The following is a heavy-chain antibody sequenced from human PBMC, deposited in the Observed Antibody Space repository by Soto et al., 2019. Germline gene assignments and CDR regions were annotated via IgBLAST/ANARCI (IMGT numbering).Heavy chain of an antibody. V-gene: IGHV4-31*03. CDR3: ARLYTYGYYHFDH. Sequence: PSETLSLTCTVSGDSISGGNYYWTWIRQHPGRGLEWIGYIYYTGTTHYSPSLQSRVTMSVGTSKNQISLTLTSLTPADTAVYFCARLYTYGYYHFDHWGQGTLVT. CDR2: IYYTGTT. J-gene: IGHJ4*02. D-gene: IGHD3-22*01. CDR1: GDSISGGNYY.